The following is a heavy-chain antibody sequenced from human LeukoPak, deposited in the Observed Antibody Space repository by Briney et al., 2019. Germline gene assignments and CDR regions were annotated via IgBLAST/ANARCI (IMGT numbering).Heavy chain of an antibody. CDR3: ARGFFDTPPDY. D-gene: IGHD2-2*02. CDR2: MNPNSGNT. V-gene: IGHV1-8*02. CDR1: GYTFTDFD. Sequence: GASVKVSCKASGYTFTDFDINWVRQATGQGLEWMGWMNPNSGNTGYAQKFQGRVTMTRNTSISTAYMELSSLRSEDTAVYYCARGFFDTPPDYWGQGTLVTVSS. J-gene: IGHJ4*02.